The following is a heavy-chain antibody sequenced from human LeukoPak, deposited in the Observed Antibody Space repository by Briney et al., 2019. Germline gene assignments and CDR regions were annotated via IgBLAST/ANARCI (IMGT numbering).Heavy chain of an antibody. CDR2: IYYSGST. J-gene: IGHJ4*02. CDR3: ARGYCTNGVCYIGPFDY. D-gene: IGHD2-8*01. CDR1: GGSISSYY. Sequence: SETLSLTCTVSGGSISSYYWSWIRQPPGKGLEWIGYIYYSGSTNYNPSLKSRVTISVDTSKNQFSLKLSSVTAEDTAVYYCARGYCTNGVCYIGPFDYWGQGTLVTVSS. V-gene: IGHV4-59*01.